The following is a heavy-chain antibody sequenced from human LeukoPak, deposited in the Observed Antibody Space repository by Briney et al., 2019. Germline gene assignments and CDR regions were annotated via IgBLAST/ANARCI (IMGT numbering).Heavy chain of an antibody. V-gene: IGHV3-23*01. CDR3: AKVANYDFWSGYYNPFDY. Sequence: GGSLRLSCAASGFTFSSYAMSWVRQAPGKGLEWVSAISGRGGSTYYADSVKGRFTISRDNSKNTLYLQMNSLRAEDTAVYYCAKVANYDFWSGYYNPFDYWGQGTLVAVSS. D-gene: IGHD3-3*01. CDR1: GFTFSSYA. CDR2: ISGRGGST. J-gene: IGHJ4*02.